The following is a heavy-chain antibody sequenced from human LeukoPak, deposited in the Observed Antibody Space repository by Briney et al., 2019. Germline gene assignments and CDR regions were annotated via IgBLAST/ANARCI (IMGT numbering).Heavy chain of an antibody. CDR3: ARGWSGVLWFGELNY. D-gene: IGHD3-10*01. V-gene: IGHV3-30*04. CDR1: GFTFSSYA. CDR2: ISYDGSNK. Sequence: GRSLRLSCAASGFTFSSYAMHWVRQAPGKGLEWVAVISYDGSNKYYADSVKGRFTISRDNSKNTLYLQMNSLRAEDTAVYYCARGWSGVLWFGELNYWGQGTLVTVSS. J-gene: IGHJ4*02.